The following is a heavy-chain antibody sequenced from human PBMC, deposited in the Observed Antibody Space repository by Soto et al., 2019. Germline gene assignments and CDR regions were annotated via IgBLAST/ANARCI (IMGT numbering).Heavy chain of an antibody. D-gene: IGHD2-2*01. CDR3: AHGSCSSADCYPNPYLDY. Sequence: QITLKESGPTLVKPTQTLTLTCTFSGFSLSTTAEGVSWIRQPPGKALEWLALIYWDDDERYSPSLKSRLTITKDPSKNQVVLTMTNVDPVDTATYYCAHGSCSSADCYPNPYLDYWGQGILVTVSS. CDR2: IYWDDDE. J-gene: IGHJ4*02. V-gene: IGHV2-5*02. CDR1: GFSLSTTAEG.